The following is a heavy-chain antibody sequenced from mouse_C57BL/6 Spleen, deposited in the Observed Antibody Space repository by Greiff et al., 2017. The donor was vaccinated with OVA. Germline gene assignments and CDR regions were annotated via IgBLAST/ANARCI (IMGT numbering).Heavy chain of an antibody. CDR1: GYSFTDYN. D-gene: IGHD2-1*01. CDR2: INPNYGTT. CDR3: ARYGNYVLFAY. V-gene: IGHV1-39*01. J-gene: IGHJ3*01. Sequence: EVKVVESGPELVKPGASVKISCKASGYSFTDYNMNWVKQSNGRSLEWIGVINPNYGTTSYNQKFKGKATLTVDQSSSTAYMQLNSLTSEDSAVYYCARYGNYVLFAYWGQGTLVTVSA.